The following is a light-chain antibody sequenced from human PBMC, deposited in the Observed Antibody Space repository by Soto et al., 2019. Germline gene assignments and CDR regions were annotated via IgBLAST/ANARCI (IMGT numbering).Light chain of an antibody. CDR3: QQYHYWYT. CDR1: QSVDIN. Sequence: EIVVTQFPAILSLSPGERATLSCRTSQSVDINLAWFQQRPGQAPRLLTYGASTRATGIPARFSGSGSGTDFTLIISSLQSEDFAVYYCQQYHYWYTFGQGTELEIK. J-gene: IGKJ2*01. CDR2: GAS. V-gene: IGKV3-15*01.